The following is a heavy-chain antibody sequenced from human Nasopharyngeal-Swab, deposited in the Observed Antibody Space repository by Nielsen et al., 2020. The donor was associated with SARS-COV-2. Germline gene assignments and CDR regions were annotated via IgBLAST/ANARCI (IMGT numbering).Heavy chain of an antibody. CDR3: ARADSSGYYYGDWFDP. CDR2: INAGNGNT. V-gene: IGHV1-3*01. CDR1: GYTFTSYY. D-gene: IGHD3-22*01. Sequence: ASVKVSCKASGYTFTSYYMHWVRQAPGQRLEWMGWINAGNGNTKYSQKFQGRVTITRDTSASTAYMELSSLRSEDTAVYYCARADSSGYYYGDWFDPWGQGTLVTVSS. J-gene: IGHJ5*02.